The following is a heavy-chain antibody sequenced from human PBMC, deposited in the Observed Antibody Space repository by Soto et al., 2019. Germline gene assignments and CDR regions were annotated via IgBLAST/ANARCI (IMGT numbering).Heavy chain of an antibody. CDR3: AREIAEYSSSSGGDY. J-gene: IGHJ4*02. D-gene: IGHD6-6*01. CDR2: INPSRGST. Sequence: QVQLVQSGAEVKKPGASVKVSCKASGYTFTSYYMHWVRQAPGQGLEWMGIINPSRGSTSYAQKFQGRVTMIRDTSTSTVYMELSSLRSEDTAVYYCAREIAEYSSSSGGDYWGQGTLVTVSS. CDR1: GYTFTSYY. V-gene: IGHV1-46*01.